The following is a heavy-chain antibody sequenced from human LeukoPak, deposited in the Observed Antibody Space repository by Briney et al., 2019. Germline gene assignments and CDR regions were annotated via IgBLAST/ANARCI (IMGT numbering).Heavy chain of an antibody. D-gene: IGHD3-3*01. J-gene: IGHJ4*02. CDR2: MNPNSGNT. CDR3: ARGSFYWRN. CDR1: GYTFTSYY. V-gene: IGHV1-8*03. Sequence: ASVKVSCKASGYTFTSYYMHWVRQATGQGLEWMGWMNPNSGNTGYAQKFQGRVTITRNTSISTAYMELSSLRSEDTAVYYCARGSFYWRNWGQGTLVTVSS.